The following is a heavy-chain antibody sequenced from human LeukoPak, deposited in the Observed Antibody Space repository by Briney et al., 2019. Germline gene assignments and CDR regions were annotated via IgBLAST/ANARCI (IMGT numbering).Heavy chain of an antibody. CDR1: GGSISSYGYY. D-gene: IGHD1-26*01. V-gene: IGHV4-39*01. Sequence: PSETLSLTCTVSGGSISSYGYYWGWIRQPPGKGLEWIGSFYYTGSTFYNPSFKSRVTISVDTSENQFSLKLSSVTAADTAVYYCARRSGTYHAFDIWGQGTMVTVSS. J-gene: IGHJ3*02. CDR3: ARRSGTYHAFDI. CDR2: FYYTGST.